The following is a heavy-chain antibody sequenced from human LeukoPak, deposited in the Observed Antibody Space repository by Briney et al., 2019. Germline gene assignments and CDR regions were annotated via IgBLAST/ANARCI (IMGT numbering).Heavy chain of an antibody. CDR2: IYTSGST. CDR3: ARDTDPYSSSWYFDY. V-gene: IGHV4-4*07. J-gene: IGHJ4*03. Sequence: PSETLSLTCTVSGGSISSYYWSWIRQPAGKGLEWIGRIYTSGSTNYNPSLKSRVTMSVDTSKNQFSLKLSSVTAADTAVYYCARDTDPYSSSWYFDYWGQGTMVTVS. D-gene: IGHD6-13*01. CDR1: GGSISSYY.